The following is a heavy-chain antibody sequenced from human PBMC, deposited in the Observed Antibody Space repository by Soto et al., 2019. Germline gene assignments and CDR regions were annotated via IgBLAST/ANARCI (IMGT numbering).Heavy chain of an antibody. CDR1: GGSISSGGYY. J-gene: IGHJ2*01. CDR2: IYYSGRT. D-gene: IGHD4-17*01. CDR3: ARDTKGSTVLTPIWYFYL. Sequence: QVQLQESGPGLVKPSQTLSLTCTVSGGSISSGGYYWSGIRQYPGRGLEWIGYIYYSGRTYYNPSLKCRVTISVDTSKHQFSLKLSSVTAPDTAVYYCARDTKGSTVLTPIWYFYLWGRGTLVTVSS. V-gene: IGHV4-31*03.